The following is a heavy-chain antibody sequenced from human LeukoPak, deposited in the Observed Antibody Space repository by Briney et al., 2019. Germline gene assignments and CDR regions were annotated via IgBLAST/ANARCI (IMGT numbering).Heavy chain of an antibody. CDR3: ARAGWEQLEVFDY. Sequence: SETLSLTCTVSGGSISSGGYYWSWIRQHPGKGLEWIGYIYYSGSTYYNPSLKSRVTISADTSKNQFSLRLSSVTAADTAVYYCARAGWEQLEVFDYWGQGTLVTVPS. D-gene: IGHD6-6*01. V-gene: IGHV4-31*03. J-gene: IGHJ4*02. CDR1: GGSISSGGYY. CDR2: IYYSGST.